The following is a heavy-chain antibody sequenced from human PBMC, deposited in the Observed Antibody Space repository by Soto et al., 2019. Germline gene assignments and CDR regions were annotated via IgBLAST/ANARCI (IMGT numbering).Heavy chain of an antibody. V-gene: IGHV3-30-3*01. J-gene: IGHJ6*02. CDR1: GFTFSSYA. CDR2: ISYDGSNK. Sequence: QVQLVESGGGVVQPGRSLRLSCAASGFTFSSYAMHWVRQAPGKGLEWVAVISYDGSNKYYADSVKGRFTISRDNSKNTLSLQRNSLRAEDTAVYYCARDRPQFGVVTPTYYYYGMDVWGQGTTVTVSS. CDR3: ARDRPQFGVVTPTYYYYGMDV. D-gene: IGHD3-3*01.